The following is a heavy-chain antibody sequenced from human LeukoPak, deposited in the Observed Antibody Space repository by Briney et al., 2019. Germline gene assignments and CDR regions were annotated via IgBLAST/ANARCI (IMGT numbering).Heavy chain of an antibody. D-gene: IGHD6-19*01. Sequence: GGSRTLSCGVSGLTFNKYAMNWVRQGPGKGLEWVSGIGASGATTYYADSVKGRFTISRDNSKNTLFLQLKSLRADDTGVYFCAKDLEAVAGTIVNDYWGQGTPVTVSS. CDR1: GLTFNKYA. J-gene: IGHJ4*02. CDR3: AKDLEAVAGTIVNDY. V-gene: IGHV3-23*01. CDR2: IGASGATT.